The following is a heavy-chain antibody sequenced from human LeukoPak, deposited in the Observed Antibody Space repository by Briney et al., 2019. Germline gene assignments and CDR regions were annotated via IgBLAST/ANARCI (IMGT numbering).Heavy chain of an antibody. J-gene: IGHJ6*03. CDR3: ARRIAAPPYYMDV. D-gene: IGHD6-6*01. CDR2: INTNTGNP. Sequence: ASVKVSCRASGYTFTSYYMHWVRQAPGQGLEWMGWINTNTGNPTYAQGFTGRFVFSLDTSVSTAYLQISGLKAEDTAVYYCARRIAAPPYYMDVWGKGTTVTVSS. CDR1: GYTFTSYY. V-gene: IGHV7-4-1*02.